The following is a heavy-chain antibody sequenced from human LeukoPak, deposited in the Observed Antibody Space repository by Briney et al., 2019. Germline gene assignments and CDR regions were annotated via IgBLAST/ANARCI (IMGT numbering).Heavy chain of an antibody. CDR3: AREGGPYRPLDY. J-gene: IGHJ4*02. CDR1: GGSISNTNC. Sequence: PSETLSLTCGVSGGSISNTNCWTCVRQPPRKGLEWSGEGNLQGSTTYNQSFNSRGATSVDKSENHISLKLTSVTAADTAVYYCAREGGPYRPLDYSGKGTLVTVAS. V-gene: IGHV4-4*02. CDR2: GNLQGST.